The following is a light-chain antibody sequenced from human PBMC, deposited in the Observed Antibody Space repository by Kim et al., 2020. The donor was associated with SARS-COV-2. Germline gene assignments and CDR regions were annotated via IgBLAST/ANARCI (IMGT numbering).Light chain of an antibody. V-gene: IGKV1-27*01. CDR2: AAS. CDR1: QGISHY. CDR3: QQYYSAPYT. J-gene: IGKJ2*01. Sequence: SSSVGDRVPIACRASQGISHYLAWYQQKPGKVPQLLIYAASTLQSGVPSRFSGSGSGTDFTLTISSLQPEDVATYYCQQYYSAPYTFGQGTKLEI.